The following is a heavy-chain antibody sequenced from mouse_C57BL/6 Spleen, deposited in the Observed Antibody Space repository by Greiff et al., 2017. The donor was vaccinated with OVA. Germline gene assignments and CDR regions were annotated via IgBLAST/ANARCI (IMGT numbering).Heavy chain of an antibody. J-gene: IGHJ2*01. V-gene: IGHV5-17*01. Sequence: EVKLVESGGGLVKPGGSLKLSCAASGFTFSDYGMHWVRQAPEKGLEWVAYISSGSSTIYYADTVKGRFTISRDNAKNTLFLQMTSLRSEDTAMYYCARAPLYYSNYGGYFDYWGQGTTLTVSS. CDR1: GFTFSDYG. D-gene: IGHD2-5*01. CDR2: ISSGSSTI. CDR3: ARAPLYYSNYGGYFDY.